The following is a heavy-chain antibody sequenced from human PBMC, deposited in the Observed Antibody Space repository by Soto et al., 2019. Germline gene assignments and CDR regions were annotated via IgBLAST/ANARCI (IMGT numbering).Heavy chain of an antibody. CDR3: AKLTVTGYSEPGYGMDV. V-gene: IGHV3-43*01. J-gene: IGHJ6*02. Sequence: HPGGSLRLSCAASGFTFDDYTMHWVRQAPGKGLEWVSLINWDGSSTYYADSVKGRFTISRDNSKNSLFLQMNSLRTEDTALYFCAKLTVTGYSEPGYGMDVWGQGTTVTVSS. D-gene: IGHD5-18*01. CDR1: GFTFDDYT. CDR2: INWDGSST.